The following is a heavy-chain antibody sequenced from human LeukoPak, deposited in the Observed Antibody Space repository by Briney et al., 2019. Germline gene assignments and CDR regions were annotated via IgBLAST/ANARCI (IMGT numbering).Heavy chain of an antibody. V-gene: IGHV1-2*02. Sequence: ASVTVSCKASGYTFTGYHMHWVRQAPGQGLEWMGWINPHTGGTNYAQKFQGRVTMTRDTSISTAYMELGGLTSDDTAVYYCGRDLEQHIPLEDWGQGTLVTVSS. CDR1: GYTFTGYH. CDR3: GRDLEQHIPLED. D-gene: IGHD2-21*01. CDR2: INPHTGGT. J-gene: IGHJ4*02.